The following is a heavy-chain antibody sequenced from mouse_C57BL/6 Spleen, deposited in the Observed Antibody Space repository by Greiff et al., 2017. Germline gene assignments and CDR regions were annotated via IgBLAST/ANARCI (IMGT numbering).Heavy chain of an antibody. D-gene: IGHD1-1*01. Sequence: VQLQQSGAELVRPGASVTLSCKASGYTFTDYEMHWVKQTPVHGLEWIGAIDPETGGTAYNQKFKGKAILTADKSSSTAYMELRSLTSEDSAVYYCTRGKITTVVVPYAMDYWGQGTSVTVSS. CDR2: IDPETGGT. J-gene: IGHJ4*01. CDR3: TRGKITTVVVPYAMDY. CDR1: GYTFTDYE. V-gene: IGHV1-15*01.